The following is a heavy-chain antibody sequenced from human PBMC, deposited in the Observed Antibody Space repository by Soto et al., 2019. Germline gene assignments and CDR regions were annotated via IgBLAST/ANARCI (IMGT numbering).Heavy chain of an antibody. J-gene: IGHJ4*02. Sequence: PSETLSLTCTVSGGSISSSSYYWGWIRQPPGKGLEWIGSIYYSGSTYYNPSLKSRVTISVDTSKKQFSLKLSSVTAADTAVYYCARHASTMVRGVIEVLDYWGQGTLVTVSS. V-gene: IGHV4-39*01. CDR1: GGSISSSSYY. CDR2: IYYSGST. D-gene: IGHD3-10*01. CDR3: ARHASTMVRGVIEVLDY.